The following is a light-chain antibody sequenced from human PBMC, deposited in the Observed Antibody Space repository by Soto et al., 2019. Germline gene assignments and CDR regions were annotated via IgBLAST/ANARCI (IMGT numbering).Light chain of an antibody. J-gene: IGKJ1*01. CDR3: QQYASSLT. Sequence: EIVLTQSPGSRSLPRGKRATLPCMASQSVASAFFAGYQQKPGQPPRLLMYGASRRATGIPDRFSGSGSGTDFTLTISRLEPEDFAVYYCQQYASSLTFGQGTKVEI. V-gene: IGKV3-20*01. CDR1: QSVASAF. CDR2: GAS.